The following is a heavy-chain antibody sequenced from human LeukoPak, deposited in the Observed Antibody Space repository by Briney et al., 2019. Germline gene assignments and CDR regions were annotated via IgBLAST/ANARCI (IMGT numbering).Heavy chain of an antibody. CDR2: ISNGNTE. D-gene: IGHD2-2*01. CDR3: ARDYGYCRGNTCYASFDY. J-gene: IGHJ4*01. CDR1: GFTFSGYG. V-gene: IGHV3-48*02. Sequence: PGGSLRLSCAASGFTFSGYGINWVRLAPGKGPEWVSMISNGNTEHYADSVKGRFTVSRDNARNSAYLQMNSLRDEDTAMYYCARDYGYCRGNTCYASFDYWGHGTLVTVSS.